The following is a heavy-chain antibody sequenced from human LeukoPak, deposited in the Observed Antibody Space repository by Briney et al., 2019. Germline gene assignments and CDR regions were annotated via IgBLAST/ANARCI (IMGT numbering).Heavy chain of an antibody. D-gene: IGHD4/OR15-4a*01. CDR2: IYSGDT. CDR1: GFTASSNS. J-gene: IGHJ4*02. CDR3: ARRAGAYSHPYDY. Sequence: GGSLRLSCTVSGFTASSNSMSWVRQAPGKGLEWVSFIYSGDTHYSDSVKGRFTISRDHSKNTLYLQMNSLRAEDTAVYYCARRAGAYSHPYDYWGQGTLVTVSS. V-gene: IGHV3-53*01.